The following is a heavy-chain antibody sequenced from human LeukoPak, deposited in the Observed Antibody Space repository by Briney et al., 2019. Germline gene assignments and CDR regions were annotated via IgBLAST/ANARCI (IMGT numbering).Heavy chain of an antibody. Sequence: GRSLRLSCAASGFTFNAYSMNWVRQAPGKGLEWVSSIGSSGSYIYYADSVKGRFTISRDNAKNSLYLKMISLRAEDTAVYYCARDIGDAAFHWGQGTLVTVSS. D-gene: IGHD4-17*01. V-gene: IGHV3-21*01. CDR1: GFTFNAYS. J-gene: IGHJ4*02. CDR2: IGSSGSYI. CDR3: ARDIGDAAFH.